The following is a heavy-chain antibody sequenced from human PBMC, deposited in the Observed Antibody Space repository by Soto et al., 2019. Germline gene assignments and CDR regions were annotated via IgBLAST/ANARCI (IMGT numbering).Heavy chain of an antibody. Sequence: ASVKVSCKASGYTFTSYYMHWVLQAPGQGLEWMGIINPSGGSTSYAQKFQGRVTMTRDTSTSTVYMELSSLRSEDTAVYYCALVPAVTDGHYWGQGTLVTVSS. V-gene: IGHV1-46*03. D-gene: IGHD2-2*01. CDR1: GYTFTSYY. CDR3: ALVPAVTDGHY. J-gene: IGHJ4*02. CDR2: INPSGGST.